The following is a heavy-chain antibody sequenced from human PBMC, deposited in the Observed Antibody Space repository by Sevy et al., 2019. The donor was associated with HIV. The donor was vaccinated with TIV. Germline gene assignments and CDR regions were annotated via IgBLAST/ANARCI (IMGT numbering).Heavy chain of an antibody. J-gene: IGHJ4*02. CDR1: GFTFSSYA. D-gene: IGHD6-13*01. V-gene: IGHV3-23*01. CDR3: AKGIAAAGTQY. CDR2: ISGSGGST. Sequence: GGSLRLSCAASGFTFSSYAMSWVRQAPGMGLEWVSAISGSGGSTYYADSVKGRFTISRDNSKNTLYLQMNSLRAEDTAVYYCAKGIAAAGTQYWGQRTLVTVSS.